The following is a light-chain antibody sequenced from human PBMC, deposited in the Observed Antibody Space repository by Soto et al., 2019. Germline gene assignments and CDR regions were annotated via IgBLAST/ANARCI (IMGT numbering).Light chain of an antibody. CDR2: EVS. CDR1: SSDVGGYNY. J-gene: IGLJ2*01. V-gene: IGLV2-14*01. Sequence: QSVLTQPASVSGSPGQSITISCTGTSSDVGGYNYVSWYQQHPGKAPKLMIYEVSNRPSGVSNRFSGSKSGNTASLTISGLQAEDEADYYCSSYTISSTLEGVFGGGTKLTVL. CDR3: SSYTISSTLEGV.